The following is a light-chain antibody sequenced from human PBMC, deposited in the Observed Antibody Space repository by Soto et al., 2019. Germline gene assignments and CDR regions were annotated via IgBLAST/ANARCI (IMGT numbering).Light chain of an antibody. V-gene: IGKV4-1*01. Sequence: DIVMTQSPDSLAVSLGERATINCKSSQSVLYSSDNKNYLAWYQQKLGQPPKLLIAWASTRESGVPDRFSGSGSGTDFTLIISGLQAGDLAVYYCQQYYAVPRTFGQGTKVEL. J-gene: IGKJ1*01. CDR1: QSVLYSSDNKNY. CDR3: QQYYAVPRT. CDR2: WAS.